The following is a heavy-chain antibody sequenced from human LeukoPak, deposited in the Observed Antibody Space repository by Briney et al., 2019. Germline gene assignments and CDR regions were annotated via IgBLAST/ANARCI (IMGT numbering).Heavy chain of an antibody. D-gene: IGHD3-3*01. CDR1: GFTFSSYA. V-gene: IGHV3-21*01. Sequence: GGSLRLSCAASGFTFSSYAMSWVRQAPGKGLEWVSSISSSSTYIYYADSVKGRFTISRDNAKNSLYLQMNSLRAEDTAVYYCATYDFRGTAGVGVWGQGTTVTVSS. J-gene: IGHJ6*02. CDR2: ISSSSTYI. CDR3: ATYDFRGTAGVGV.